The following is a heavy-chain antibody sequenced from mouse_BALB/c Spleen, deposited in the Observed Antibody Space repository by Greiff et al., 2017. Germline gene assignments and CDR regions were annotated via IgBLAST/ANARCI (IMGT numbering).Heavy chain of an antibody. CDR3: ARAAYDGYYEGFAY. Sequence: QVQLQQSGPGLVAPSQSLSITCTVSGFSLTSYGVHWVRQPPGKGLEWLGVIWAGGSTNYNSALMSRLSISKDNSKSQVFLKMNSLQTDDTAMYYCARAAYDGYYEGFAYWGQGTLVTVSA. J-gene: IGHJ3*01. CDR1: GFSLTSYG. CDR2: IWAGGST. D-gene: IGHD2-3*01. V-gene: IGHV2-9*02.